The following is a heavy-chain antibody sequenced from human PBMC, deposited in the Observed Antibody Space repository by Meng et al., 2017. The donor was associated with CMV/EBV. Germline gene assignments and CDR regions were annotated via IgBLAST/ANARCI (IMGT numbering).Heavy chain of an antibody. CDR1: GFTFSSYA. V-gene: IGHV3-23*01. D-gene: IGHD2-2*02. CDR3: AKGKGGCSSTSCYTACDY. Sequence: GESLKISCAASGFTFSSYAMSWVPQAPGKGLEWVSAISGSGGSTYYADSVKGRFTISRDNSKNTLYLQMNSLRAEDTAVYYCAKGKGGCSSTSCYTACDYWGQGTLVTVSS. J-gene: IGHJ4*02. CDR2: ISGSGGST.